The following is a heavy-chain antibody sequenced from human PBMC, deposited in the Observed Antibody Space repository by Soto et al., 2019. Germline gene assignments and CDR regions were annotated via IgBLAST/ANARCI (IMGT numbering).Heavy chain of an antibody. J-gene: IGHJ4*02. CDR3: AIITLYDYVWGSYRSLFDY. V-gene: IGHV1-69*06. Sequence: AASVKVSCKASGGTFSSYAISWVRQAPGQGLEWMGGIIPIFGTANYAQKFQGRVTITADKSTSTAYMELSSLRSEDTAVYYCAIITLYDYVWGSYRSLFDYWGQGTLVIVSS. D-gene: IGHD3-16*02. CDR1: GGTFSSYA. CDR2: IIPIFGTA.